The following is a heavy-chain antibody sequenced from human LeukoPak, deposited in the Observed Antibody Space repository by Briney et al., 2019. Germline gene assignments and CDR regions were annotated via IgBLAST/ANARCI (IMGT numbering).Heavy chain of an antibody. CDR1: GGTFSSYA. J-gene: IGHJ3*02. CDR3: ARATPGYSSGWYEAFDI. D-gene: IGHD6-19*01. CDR2: IIPIFGTA. Sequence: ASVKVSCKASGGTFSSYAISWVRQGPGQGLEWMGGIIPIFGTANHAQKFQGRVTITADESTSTAYMELSSLRSEDTAVYYCARATPGYSSGWYEAFDIWGQGTMVTVSS. V-gene: IGHV1-69*01.